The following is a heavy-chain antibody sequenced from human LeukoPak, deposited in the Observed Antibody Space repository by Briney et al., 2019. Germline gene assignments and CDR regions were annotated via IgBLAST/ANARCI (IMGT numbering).Heavy chain of an antibody. CDR1: GGSISSSGYY. J-gene: IGHJ4*02. CDR3: ARDFRGGYDFWSGYYTPYYFDY. V-gene: IGHV4-39*07. D-gene: IGHD3-3*01. Sequence: SETLSLTCTVSGGSISSSGYYWAWIRQPPGKGLEWIGSIYYSGSTYYNPSLKSRVTISVDTAKNQFSLKLSSVTAADTAVYYCARDFRGGYDFWSGYYTPYYFDYWGQGTLVTVSP. CDR2: IYYSGST.